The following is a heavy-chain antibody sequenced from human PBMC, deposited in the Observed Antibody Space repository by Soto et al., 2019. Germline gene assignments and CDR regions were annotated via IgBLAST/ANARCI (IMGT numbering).Heavy chain of an antibody. Sequence: PSETLSLTCTVSGGSISSSSYYWGWILQSPGKGLEWIGSIYYSGSTYYNPSLKSRVTISVDTSKNQFSLKLSSVTAADTAVYYCARLYDSSPYFYYWGQGTLVTVSS. CDR1: GGSISSSSYY. J-gene: IGHJ4*02. V-gene: IGHV4-39*01. CDR3: ARLYDSSPYFYY. CDR2: IYYSGST. D-gene: IGHD3-22*01.